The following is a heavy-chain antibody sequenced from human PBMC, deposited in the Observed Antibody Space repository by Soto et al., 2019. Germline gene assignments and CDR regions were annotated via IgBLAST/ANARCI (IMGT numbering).Heavy chain of an antibody. CDR3: ARVQRGPPPYYYGSASSGWFDP. CDR1: GYTFTSYG. CDR2: ISAYNGNT. Sequence: ASVKVSCKASGYTFTSYGISWVRQAPGQGLEWMGWISAYNGNTNYAQKLQGRVTMTTDTSTSTAYMELRSLRSDDTAVYYCARVQRGPPPYYYGSASSGWFDPWGQGTLVTVSS. V-gene: IGHV1-18*01. D-gene: IGHD3-10*01. J-gene: IGHJ5*02.